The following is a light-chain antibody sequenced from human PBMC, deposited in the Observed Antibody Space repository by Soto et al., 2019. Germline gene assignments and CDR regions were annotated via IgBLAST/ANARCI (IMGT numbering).Light chain of an antibody. V-gene: IGKV3-20*01. CDR3: QQYGSSPPALT. CDR2: GAS. Sequence: EIVLTQSPGTLSLSPGERATLSCRASQSVSSSYLDWYQQKPGQAPRLLIYGASSRATGIPDRFSGSGSGTDFTLTISRLEPEDCAVYYCQQYGSSPPALTFGGGTKVEIK. CDR1: QSVSSSY. J-gene: IGKJ4*01.